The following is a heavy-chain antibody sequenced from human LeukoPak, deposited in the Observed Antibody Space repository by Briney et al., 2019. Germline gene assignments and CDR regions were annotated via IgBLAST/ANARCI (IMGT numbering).Heavy chain of an antibody. Sequence: GSSVKVSCKASGGTFSSYAISWVRQAPGQGLEWMGGIIPIFGTANYAQKFQGRVTITADESTSTAYMELSSLRSEDTVVYYCARAYYYDSSGYYPIYYFDYWGQGTLVTVSS. V-gene: IGHV1-69*01. CDR3: ARAYYYDSSGYYPIYYFDY. J-gene: IGHJ4*02. CDR2: IIPIFGTA. D-gene: IGHD3-22*01. CDR1: GGTFSSYA.